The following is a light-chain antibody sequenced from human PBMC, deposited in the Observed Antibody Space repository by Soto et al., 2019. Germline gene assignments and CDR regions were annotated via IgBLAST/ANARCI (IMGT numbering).Light chain of an antibody. CDR1: SSDVGGYNY. CDR3: SSYTSSSTPVV. CDR2: DVS. J-gene: IGLJ2*01. Sequence: QSALTQPASGSGSLGQSITISCTGTSSDVGGYNYVSWYQQHPGKAPKLMIYDVSNRPSGVSNRFSGSKSGNTASLTISGLQAEDEADYYCSSYTSSSTPVVFGGGTKLTVL. V-gene: IGLV2-14*01.